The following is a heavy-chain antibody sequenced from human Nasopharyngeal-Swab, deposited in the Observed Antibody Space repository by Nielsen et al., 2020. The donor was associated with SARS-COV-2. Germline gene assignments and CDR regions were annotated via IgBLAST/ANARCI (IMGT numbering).Heavy chain of an antibody. CDR2: ISSSSSTI. CDR3: AREEEGFDY. V-gene: IGHV3-48*01. CDR1: GFTFSSYS. J-gene: IGHJ4*02. Sequence: GESLKISCAASGFTFSSYSMNWVRQAPGKGLEWVSYISSSSSTIYYADSVKGRFTISRDNAKNSLYLQMNSLRAEDTAVYYCAREEEGFDYWGQGTLVTVSS.